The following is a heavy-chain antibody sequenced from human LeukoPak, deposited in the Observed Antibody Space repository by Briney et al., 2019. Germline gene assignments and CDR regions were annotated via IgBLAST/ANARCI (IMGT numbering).Heavy chain of an antibody. V-gene: IGHV1-46*01. J-gene: IGHJ4*02. D-gene: IGHD1-26*01. CDR3: ARDSRLRYSGSYDKYYFDY. Sequence: ASVKVSCKASGYTFTSYYMHWVRQAPGQGLEWMGIINPSGGSTGYAQKFQGRVTMTRDTSTSTVYMELSSLRSEDTAVYYCARDSRLRYSGSYDKYYFDYWGQGTLVTVSS. CDR2: INPSGGST. CDR1: GYTFTSYY.